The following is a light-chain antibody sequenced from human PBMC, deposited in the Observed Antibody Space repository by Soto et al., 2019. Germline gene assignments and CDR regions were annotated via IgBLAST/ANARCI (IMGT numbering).Light chain of an antibody. CDR1: SGSIASTY. V-gene: IGLV6-57*03. CDR2: EDN. Sequence: NFMLTQPHSVSESPGKTVTISCTRSSGSIASTYVQWYQQRPGSAPTTVIYEDNQRPSGVPDRFSGSIDSSSNSSSLTISGLMTEDEADYYCQSSDSSYAVFGGDTQLTVL. J-gene: IGLJ7*01. CDR3: QSSDSSYAV.